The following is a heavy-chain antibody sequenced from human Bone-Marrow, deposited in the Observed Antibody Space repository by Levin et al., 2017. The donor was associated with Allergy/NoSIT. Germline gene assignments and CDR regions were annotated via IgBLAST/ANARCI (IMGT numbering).Heavy chain of an antibody. V-gene: IGHV3-30-3*01. J-gene: IGHJ6*02. Sequence: AGGSLRLSCAASGFTFSSYAMHWVRQAPGKGLEWVAVISYDGSNKYYADSVKGRFTISRDNSKNTLYLQMNSLRAEDTAVYYCARERGGTRLLLFGMDVWGQGTTVTVSS. CDR2: ISYDGSNK. D-gene: IGHD2-15*01. CDR1: GFTFSSYA. CDR3: ARERGGTRLLLFGMDV.